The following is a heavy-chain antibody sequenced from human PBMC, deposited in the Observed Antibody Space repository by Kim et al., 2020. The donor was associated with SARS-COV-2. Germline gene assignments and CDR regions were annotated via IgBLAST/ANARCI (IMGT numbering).Heavy chain of an antibody. D-gene: IGHD3-10*01. J-gene: IGHJ4*02. V-gene: IGHV4-39*01. Sequence: CYNPFLKSPVTISIDTSKNQFSLKLSSVTATDTAVYYCATPGVILEPYWGQGLLVTVSS. CDR3: ATPGVILEPY.